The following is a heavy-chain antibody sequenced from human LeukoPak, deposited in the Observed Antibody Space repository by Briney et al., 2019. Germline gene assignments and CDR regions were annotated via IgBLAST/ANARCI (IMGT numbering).Heavy chain of an antibody. CDR3: ARGSYYDILHAFDI. V-gene: IGHV4-30-2*01. CDR2: IYHSGST. D-gene: IGHD3-9*01. J-gene: IGHJ3*02. CDR1: GGSISSGGYS. Sequence: SETLSLTCAVSGGSISSGGYSWSWIRQPPGKGLEWIGYIYHSGSTYYNPSLKSRVTISVDRSKNQFSLKLSSVTAADTAVYYCARGSYYDILHAFDIWGQETMVTVSS.